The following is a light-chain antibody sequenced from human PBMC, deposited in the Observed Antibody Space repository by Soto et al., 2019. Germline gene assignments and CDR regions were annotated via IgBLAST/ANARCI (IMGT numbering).Light chain of an antibody. Sequence: VVTTRSPLSLPVTLRQPAPISCMPIQSLVYSDGNTYLNWFQERPGQSPRRLLYKVSNRDSGVPDRFSGSGSGTDFTLEISRVEAEDVGVYFCMQSTHWPLTFGGGTKVDIK. CDR1: QSLVYSDGNTY. J-gene: IGKJ4*01. V-gene: IGKV2-30*01. CDR3: MQSTHWPLT. CDR2: KVS.